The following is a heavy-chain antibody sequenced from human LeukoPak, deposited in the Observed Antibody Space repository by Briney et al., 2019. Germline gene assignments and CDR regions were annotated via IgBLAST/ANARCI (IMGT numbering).Heavy chain of an antibody. Sequence: PSETLSLTCTVSGGSISSSSYYWGWIRQPPGRGLEWIGSIYYSGSTYYNPSLKSRVTISVDTSKNQFSLKLSSVTAADTAVYYCSGSGYYWSLYYYGMDVWGQGTTVTVSS. V-gene: IGHV4-39*01. D-gene: IGHD3-22*01. CDR3: SGSGYYWSLYYYGMDV. CDR1: GGSISSSSYY. J-gene: IGHJ6*02. CDR2: IYYSGST.